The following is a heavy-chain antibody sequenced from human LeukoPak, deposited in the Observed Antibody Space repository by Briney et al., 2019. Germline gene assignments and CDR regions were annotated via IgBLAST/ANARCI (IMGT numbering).Heavy chain of an antibody. CDR1: GGSFSGYY. D-gene: IGHD3-22*01. CDR3: ARLSGAGSPDYDISGYSIDY. V-gene: IGHV4-34*01. Sequence: KPSETLSLTCAVYGGSFSGYYWSWIRQPPGKGLEWIGEINHSGSTNYNPSLKSRVTISVDTSKNQFSLNLSSVTAADTALYYCARLSGAGSPDYDISGYSIDYWGQGTLVTVSS. J-gene: IGHJ4*02. CDR2: INHSGST.